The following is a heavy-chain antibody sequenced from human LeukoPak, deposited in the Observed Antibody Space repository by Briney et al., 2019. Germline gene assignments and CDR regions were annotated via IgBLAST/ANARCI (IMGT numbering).Heavy chain of an antibody. CDR3: ARGGGMVTVDY. V-gene: IGHV3-48*03. CDR1: GFTFSSYE. CDR2: ISSSGSTI. D-gene: IGHD5-18*01. J-gene: IGHJ4*02. Sequence: GGSLRLSCAASGFTFSSYEMNWVRQAPGKGLEGVSYISSSGSTIYYADSVKGRFTISRDNAKNSLYLQMNSLRAEDTAVYYCARGGGMVTVDYWGQGTLVTVSS.